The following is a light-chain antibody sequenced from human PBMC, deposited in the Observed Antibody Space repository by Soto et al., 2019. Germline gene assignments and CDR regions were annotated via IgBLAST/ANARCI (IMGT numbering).Light chain of an antibody. CDR3: GAWDTSLSAVI. CDR2: NND. Sequence: QSVLAQPPSVSAAPGQRVTISCSGSNSNIGNDYVSWYQQLPGAAPKLLLYNNDKRPSGIPARFSGSKSGASATLAISGLQTGDEADYYCGAWDTSLSAVIFGGGTKLTVL. CDR1: NSNIGNDY. J-gene: IGLJ2*01. V-gene: IGLV1-51*01.